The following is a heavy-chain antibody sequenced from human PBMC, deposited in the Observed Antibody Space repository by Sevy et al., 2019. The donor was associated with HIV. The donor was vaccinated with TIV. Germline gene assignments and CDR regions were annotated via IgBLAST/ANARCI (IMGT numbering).Heavy chain of an antibody. CDR1: KFIFSDYW. CDR3: ARDLRGPRDY. J-gene: IGHJ4*02. V-gene: IGHV3-74*01. Sequence: GGFLRLSCAASKFIFSDYWMHWVRQAPGKGLVWVSNINEGGSATNYADSVKGRFTISRDNAKNTLYLQMNNLRADDTALYYCARDLRGPRDYWGQGTLVTVSS. CDR2: INEGGSAT.